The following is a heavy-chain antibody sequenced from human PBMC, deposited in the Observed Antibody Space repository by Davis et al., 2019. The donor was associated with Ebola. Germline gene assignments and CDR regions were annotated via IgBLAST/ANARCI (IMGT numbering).Heavy chain of an antibody. Sequence: GESLKISCAASGFIVSDKYMSWVRQAPGKGLEWVSVIYRDERTYYADSVKGRFTISRDDAKNSVYLQMNSLRAEDTAVYYCVRDRDFNVDYWGQGTLVTVSS. CDR3: VRDRDFNVDY. V-gene: IGHV3-53*01. J-gene: IGHJ4*02. CDR2: IYRDERT. CDR1: GFIVSDKY.